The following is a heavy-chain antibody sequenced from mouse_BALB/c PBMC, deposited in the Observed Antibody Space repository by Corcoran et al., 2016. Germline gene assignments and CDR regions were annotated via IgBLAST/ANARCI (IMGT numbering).Heavy chain of an antibody. CDR3: AREPRAMDY. Sequence: QIQLVQSGPELKKPGETVKISCKASGYTFTNYGMNWVKQAPGKGLKCMGWINTYTGEPTYADDFKGRFAFSLETSASTAYLQIHNLKNEDTATYFCAREPRAMDYWGQGTSVTVSS. V-gene: IGHV9-3-1*01. CDR2: INTYTGEP. J-gene: IGHJ4*01. CDR1: GYTFTNYG.